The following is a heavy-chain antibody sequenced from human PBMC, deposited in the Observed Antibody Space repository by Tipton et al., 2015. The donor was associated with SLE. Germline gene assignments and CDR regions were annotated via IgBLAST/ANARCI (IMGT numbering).Heavy chain of an antibody. CDR2: INHSGST. CDR1: GGSFGGYY. CDR3: ARTGYSSSWLYFQH. V-gene: IGHV4-34*01. Sequence: TLSLTCAVYGGSFGGYYWSWIRQPPGKGLEWIGEINHSGSTNYNPYLKSRVTISVDTSKNQFSLKLSSVTAADTAVYYCARTGYSSSWLYFQHWGQGTLVTVSS. J-gene: IGHJ1*01. D-gene: IGHD6-13*01.